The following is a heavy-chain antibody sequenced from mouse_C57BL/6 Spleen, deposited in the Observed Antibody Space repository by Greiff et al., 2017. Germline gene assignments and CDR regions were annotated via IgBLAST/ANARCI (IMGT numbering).Heavy chain of an antibody. V-gene: IGHV1-53*01. Sequence: QVQLQQPGTELVKPGASVKLSCKASGYTFTSYWMHWVKQRPGQGLEWIGNINPTNSGTTYNQKFKSKATLTVDKSSSTAYMQLSSLTSEDSAVYYCTRGGWLRRGRYFDYWGQGTTLTVSS. CDR1: GYTFTSYW. CDR2: INPTNSGT. D-gene: IGHD2-2*01. J-gene: IGHJ2*01. CDR3: TRGGWLRRGRYFDY.